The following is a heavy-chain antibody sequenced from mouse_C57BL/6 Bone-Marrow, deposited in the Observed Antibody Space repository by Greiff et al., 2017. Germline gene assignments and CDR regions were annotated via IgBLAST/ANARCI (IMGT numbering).Heavy chain of an antibody. CDR3: ARWIYYDYDGAWFAY. CDR2: IYPGSGST. J-gene: IGHJ3*01. CDR1: GYTFTSYW. V-gene: IGHV1-55*01. D-gene: IGHD2-4*01. Sequence: VQLQQPGAELVKPGASVKMSCKASGYTFTSYWITWVKQRPGQGLEWIGDIYPGSGSTNYNEKFKSKATLTVDTSSITAYMQLSSLTSEDSAVYYCARWIYYDYDGAWFAYWGQGTLVTVSA.